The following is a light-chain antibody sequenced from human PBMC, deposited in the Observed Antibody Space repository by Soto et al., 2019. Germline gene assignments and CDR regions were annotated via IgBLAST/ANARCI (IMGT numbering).Light chain of an antibody. CDR2: EVT. CDR1: SSDIGDYNY. CDR3: GSYTIDSTWV. J-gene: IGLJ3*02. V-gene: IGLV2-14*01. Sequence: QSALTQPASVSGSPGQSITISCTRTSSDIGDYNYVSWYQQHPGKAPKLMIYEVTNRPSGVSNRFSGSESGHTASLTISGLQAEDEADYYCGSYTIDSTWVFGGGTQLTVL.